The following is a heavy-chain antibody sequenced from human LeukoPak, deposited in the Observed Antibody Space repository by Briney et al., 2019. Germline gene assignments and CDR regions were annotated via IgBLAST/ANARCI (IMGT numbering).Heavy chain of an antibody. CDR3: ATLPRGHLFDS. CDR1: GDTLTELS. J-gene: IGHJ4*02. Sequence: ASVKVSCKLSGDTLTELSMHWVRQSPGKGLEWMGGFVPEDGETIYAQKFQGRVTMTEDTSTDTSYMELSSLRSDDTAVYFCATLPRGHLFDSWGQGTLVTVSS. V-gene: IGHV1-24*01. D-gene: IGHD3-10*01. CDR2: FVPEDGET.